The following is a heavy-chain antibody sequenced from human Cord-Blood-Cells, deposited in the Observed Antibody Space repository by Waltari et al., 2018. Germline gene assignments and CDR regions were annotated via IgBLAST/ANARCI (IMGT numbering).Heavy chain of an antibody. CDR2: IITIIGTA. J-gene: IGHJ2*01. Sequence: QVQLVQSGAEVKKPGSSVKVSCKASGGTFSSYAISWVGQAPGQGLEWMGEIITIIGTANYAQKFQGRVTITADESTSTAYMELSSLRSEDTAVYYCAGDSPPSGGDWYFDLWGRGTLVTVSS. CDR3: AGDSPPSGGDWYFDL. D-gene: IGHD1-26*01. CDR1: GGTFSSYA. V-gene: IGHV1-69*01.